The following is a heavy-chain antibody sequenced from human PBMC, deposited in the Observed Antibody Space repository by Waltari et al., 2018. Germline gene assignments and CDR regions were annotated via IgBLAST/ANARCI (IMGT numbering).Heavy chain of an antibody. D-gene: IGHD1-1*01. J-gene: IGHJ5*02. Sequence: QLQFQESGPGLVRPSETLSLTCSVSGGSITTNNYYWAWVRQSPEKGLEWLGSVHRRGSTYYSLSVRDRLSLSVDASKSQFSLRLPYVTAADTGIYYCTKSGNSMTSFNYFDPWGPGTLATVSS. V-gene: IGHV4-39*01. CDR2: VHRRGST. CDR3: TKSGNSMTSFNYFDP. CDR1: GGSITTNNYY.